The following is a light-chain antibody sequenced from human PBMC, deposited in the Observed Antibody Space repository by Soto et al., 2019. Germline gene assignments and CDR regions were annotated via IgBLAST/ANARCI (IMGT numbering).Light chain of an antibody. Sequence: DIQMTQSPSSLSASVGDRVTITCRASQSISSYLNRYQQKPGKAPKLLIYAASSLQSGVLSRFSGSGSGTDFTLSISSLQPEDFATYYCHQSYSTLWTFGQGTKVELK. CDR3: HQSYSTLWT. J-gene: IGKJ1*01. CDR1: QSISSY. CDR2: AAS. V-gene: IGKV1-39*01.